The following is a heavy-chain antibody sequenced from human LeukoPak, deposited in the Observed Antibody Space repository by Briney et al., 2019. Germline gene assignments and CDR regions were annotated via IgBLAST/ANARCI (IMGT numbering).Heavy chain of an antibody. Sequence: GGSLRLSCAASGFTFNNYEMNWVRQAPGKGLEWISYISSSGNTIYYADSVKGRFTISRDNAKNSLYLQMNSLRAEDTAVYYCAREDRAVVSRYDNRGHYFWGQGTLVTVSS. V-gene: IGHV3-48*03. D-gene: IGHD3-22*01. CDR2: ISSSGNTI. CDR3: AREDRAVVSRYDNRGHYF. CDR1: GFTFNNYE. J-gene: IGHJ4*02.